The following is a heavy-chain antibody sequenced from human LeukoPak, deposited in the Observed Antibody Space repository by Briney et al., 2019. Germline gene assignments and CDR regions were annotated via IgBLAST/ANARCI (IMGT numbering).Heavy chain of an antibody. V-gene: IGHV3-23*01. CDR3: ANSPSSSWTFDY. D-gene: IGHD6-13*01. J-gene: IGHJ4*02. CDR1: GFTFTGYA. CDR2: VSGSGITI. Sequence: GGSLRLSCAASGFTFTGYAMTWVRQTPGKGLEWVSTVSGSGITIWYADSVKGRFTIARDNSENTLFLQMDSLRAEDTAVYYCANSPSSSWTFDYWGRGTLVTVSS.